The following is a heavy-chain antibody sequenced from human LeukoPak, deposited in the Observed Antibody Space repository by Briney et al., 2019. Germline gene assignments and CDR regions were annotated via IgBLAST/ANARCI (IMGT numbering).Heavy chain of an antibody. CDR2: LYSEDSA. V-gene: IGHV3-53*05. J-gene: IGHJ4*02. Sequence: GSLRPSFVASGLTIRSGYMTWGPQGPGKALGWVSLLYSEDSAYYPDSVNGRFIISRDNSKSTLHLQMDTLRTEETAMYYCARDSWQGSTTLHWGQGIMVTVSS. D-gene: IGHD1-26*01. CDR1: GLTIRSGY. CDR3: ARDSWQGSTTLH.